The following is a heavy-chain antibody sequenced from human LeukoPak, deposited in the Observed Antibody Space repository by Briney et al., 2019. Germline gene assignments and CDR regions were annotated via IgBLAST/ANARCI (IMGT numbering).Heavy chain of an antibody. CDR1: GFTFGSYA. CDR3: AKTITPFSTNWDNSPGAFDV. D-gene: IGHD1/OR15-1a*01. V-gene: IGHV3-23*01. CDR2: LPSGGCP. J-gene: IGHJ3*01. Sequence: PGGALRLSCAASGFTFGSYAMNWVREAPGRGVEWVSGLPSGGCPSSPDSVKAPFTLSRDNSKNTLYLQMNSLTADDTAVYYCAKTITPFSTNWDNSPGAFDVWGQGTVVTVSS.